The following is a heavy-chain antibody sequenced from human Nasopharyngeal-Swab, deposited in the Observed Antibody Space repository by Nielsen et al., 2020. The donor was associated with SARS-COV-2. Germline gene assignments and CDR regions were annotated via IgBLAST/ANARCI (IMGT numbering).Heavy chain of an antibody. CDR3: AKMAGRGYSYGDFEGYFDY. D-gene: IGHD5-18*01. Sequence: WIRQPPGKGLEWVSAISGSGGSKYYADSVKGRFTISRDNPKNTLYLQMNSLRAEDTAVYYCAKMAGRGYSYGDFEGYFDYWGQGTLVTVSS. J-gene: IGHJ4*02. CDR2: ISGSGGSK. V-gene: IGHV3-23*01.